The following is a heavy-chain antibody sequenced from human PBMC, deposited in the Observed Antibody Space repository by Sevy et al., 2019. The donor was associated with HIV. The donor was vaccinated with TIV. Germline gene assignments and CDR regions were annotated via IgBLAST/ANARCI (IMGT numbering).Heavy chain of an antibody. CDR1: GGSINSSTYY. D-gene: IGHD3-3*01. J-gene: IGHJ6*02. CDR3: AAYHDFWSGYFYNYYGMDV. CDR2: IYYSGNT. Sequence: SQTLSLTCTVSGGSINSSTYYWGWIRQPPGKGLEWIGSIYYSGNTYYNSSLRSRITISVDTSKNQFSLKLNSLIAADTAVYYCAAYHDFWSGYFYNYYGMDVWGQGTTVTVSS. V-gene: IGHV4-39*01.